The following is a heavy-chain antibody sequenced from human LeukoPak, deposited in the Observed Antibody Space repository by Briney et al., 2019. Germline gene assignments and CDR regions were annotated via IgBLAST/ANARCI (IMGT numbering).Heavy chain of an antibody. V-gene: IGHV4-34*08. CDR3: ATQILLCHYY. CDR2: NSGST. Sequence: PGGSLRLSCAASGFTFSSYSMNWVRQPPGKGLEWIGTNSGSTYYNPSLKSRVTISVDTSKNQFSLKLSSVTAEDTAVYYCATQILLCHYYWGQGTLVTVSS. J-gene: IGHJ4*02. CDR1: GFTFSSYSMN. D-gene: IGHD2/OR15-2a*01.